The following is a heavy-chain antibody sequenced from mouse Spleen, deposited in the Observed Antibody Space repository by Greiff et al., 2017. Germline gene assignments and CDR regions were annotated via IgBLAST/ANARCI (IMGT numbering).Heavy chain of an antibody. CDR3: ARPDVVTTVVGGWYFDV. D-gene: IGHD1-1*01. Sequence: DVMLVESGGGLVKPGGSLKLSCAASGFTFSSYAMSWVRQTPEKRLEWVATISSGGSYTYYPDSVKGRFTISRDNAKNTLYLQMSSLRSEDTAMYYCARPDVVTTVVGGWYFDVWGAGTTVTVSS. J-gene: IGHJ1*01. V-gene: IGHV5-9-1*01. CDR2: ISSGGSYT. CDR1: GFTFSSYA.